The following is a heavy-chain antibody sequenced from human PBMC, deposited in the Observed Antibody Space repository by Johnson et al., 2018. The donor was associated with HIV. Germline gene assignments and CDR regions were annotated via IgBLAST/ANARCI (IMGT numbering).Heavy chain of an antibody. CDR2: LLHDANGQ. Sequence: QVQLVESGGGVVQPGRSLRLSCVVSGLSFSNHAIYWVRQAPGKGLRWVPILLHDANGQHYADSVKGRFAISRGYSKNTLYLQMNTLTTDDTSVIYVDAFDIWGQGTMVTVSS. J-gene: IGHJ3*02. CDR1: GLSFSNHA. CDR3: DAFDI. V-gene: IGHV3-30*09.